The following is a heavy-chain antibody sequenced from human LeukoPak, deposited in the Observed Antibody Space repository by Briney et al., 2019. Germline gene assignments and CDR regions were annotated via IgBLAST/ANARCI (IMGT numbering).Heavy chain of an antibody. Sequence: GGSLRLSCAASGFTFSSYSMNWVRQAPGKGLVWVSHINSDGSSTSYADSVKGRFTISRDNAKNTLYLQMNSLRAEDTAVYYCARGSYYYYYMDVWGKGTTVTISS. CDR1: GFTFSSYS. J-gene: IGHJ6*03. D-gene: IGHD3-10*01. CDR2: INSDGSST. CDR3: ARGSYYYYYMDV. V-gene: IGHV3-74*01.